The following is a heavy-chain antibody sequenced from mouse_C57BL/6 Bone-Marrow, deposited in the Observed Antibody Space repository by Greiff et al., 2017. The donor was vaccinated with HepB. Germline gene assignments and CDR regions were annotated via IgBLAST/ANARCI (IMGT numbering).Heavy chain of an antibody. V-gene: IGHV1-50*01. Sequence: QVQLQQPGAELVKPGASVKLSCKASGYTFTSYWMQWVKQRPGQGLEWIGEIDPSDSYTNYNQKFKGKATLTVDKSSSTAYMQLSSLTSEDSSVYYCVNEGGLLLFAYWGQGTLVTVSA. J-gene: IGHJ3*01. CDR3: VNEGGLLLFAY. D-gene: IGHD1-1*01. CDR1: GYTFTSYW. CDR2: IDPSDSYT.